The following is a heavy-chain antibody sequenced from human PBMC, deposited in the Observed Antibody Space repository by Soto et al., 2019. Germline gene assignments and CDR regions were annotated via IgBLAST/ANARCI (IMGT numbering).Heavy chain of an antibody. Sequence: EVQLLESGGGLVQPGGSLRLSCAASGFTFSSYAMSWVRQAPGKGLEWVSTTSSSGGSTYYADSVKGRFTISRDNSKNTFYLQMNSLRAEDMAVYYCAKDRGYGSGSYYSDDWGQGTLVTVSS. V-gene: IGHV3-23*01. J-gene: IGHJ4*02. CDR3: AKDRGYGSGSYYSDD. CDR1: GFTFSSYA. CDR2: TSSSGGST. D-gene: IGHD3-10*01.